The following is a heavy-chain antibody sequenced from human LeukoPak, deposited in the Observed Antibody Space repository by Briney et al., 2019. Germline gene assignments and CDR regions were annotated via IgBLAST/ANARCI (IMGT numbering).Heavy chain of an antibody. CDR3: ARVALRPIDYSNPEFDP. V-gene: IGHV3-48*01. J-gene: IGHJ5*02. CDR1: GFTFSSYS. Sequence: GGSLRLSCAASGFTFSSYSMNWVRQAPGQGLEWVSYITSDSTSMFYADSVKGRFTASRDNAENSMYLQMNSLRAEDTAVYYCARVALRPIDYSNPEFDPWGQGTLVTVSS. CDR2: ITSDSTSM. D-gene: IGHD4-11*01.